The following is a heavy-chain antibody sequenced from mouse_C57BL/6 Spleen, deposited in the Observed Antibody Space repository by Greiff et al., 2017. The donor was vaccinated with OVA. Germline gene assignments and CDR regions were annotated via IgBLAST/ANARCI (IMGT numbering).Heavy chain of an antibody. J-gene: IGHJ3*01. D-gene: IGHD2-3*01. CDR2: IYPRSGNT. CDR1: GYTFTSYG. V-gene: IGHV1-81*01. Sequence: QVQLQQSGAELARPGASVKLSCKASGYTFTSYGISWVKQRTGQGLEWIGEIYPRSGNTYYNEKFKGKATLTADKSSSTAYMELRSLTSEDSAVYFCARYDGYPGADWGQGTLVTVSA. CDR3: ARYDGYPGAD.